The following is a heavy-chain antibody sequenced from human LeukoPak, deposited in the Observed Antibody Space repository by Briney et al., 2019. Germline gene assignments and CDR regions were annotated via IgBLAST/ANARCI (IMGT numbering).Heavy chain of an antibody. CDR3: ARDFYDSTGYYYDY. V-gene: IGHV3-23*01. D-gene: IGHD3-22*01. CDR1: GFIFRDYT. J-gene: IGHJ4*02. Sequence: GGSLRLSCAASGFIFRDYTMSWVRQAPGKGLEWLSAISASGDKTYLADSVKGRFTISRANSKGTLYLQMNSLRAEDTALYYCARDFYDSTGYYYDYWGQGTLVTVSS. CDR2: ISASGDKT.